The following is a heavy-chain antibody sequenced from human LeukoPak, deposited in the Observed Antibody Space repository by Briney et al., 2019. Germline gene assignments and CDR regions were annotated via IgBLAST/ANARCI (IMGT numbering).Heavy chain of an antibody. CDR3: AKEFAPDFYVLGWFDP. CDR2: ITNSGGTA. CDR1: GFTFSSYA. V-gene: IGHV3-23*01. D-gene: IGHD3-16*01. J-gene: IGHJ5*02. Sequence: GGSLRLSCAASGFTFSSYAMTWVRQAPGKGLEWVSSITNSGGTAHYTGSVKGRFTISGDNAKNTLYLQMSSLRVDDTAIYYCAKEFAPDFYVLGWFDPWGQGTLVTVSS.